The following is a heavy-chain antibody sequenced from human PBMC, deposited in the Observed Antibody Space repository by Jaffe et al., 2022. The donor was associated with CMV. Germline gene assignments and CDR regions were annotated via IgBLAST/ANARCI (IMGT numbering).Heavy chain of an antibody. Sequence: QVQLVQSGAEVKKPGSSVKVSCKASGGTFSSYAISWVRQAPGQGLEWMGRIIPILGIANYAQKFQGRVTITADKSTSTAYMELSSLRSEDTAVYYCARASWELRDHNAFDIWGQGTMVTVSS. D-gene: IGHD1-26*01. J-gene: IGHJ3*02. CDR3: ARASWELRDHNAFDI. V-gene: IGHV1-69*09. CDR1: GGTFSSYA. CDR2: IIPILGIA.